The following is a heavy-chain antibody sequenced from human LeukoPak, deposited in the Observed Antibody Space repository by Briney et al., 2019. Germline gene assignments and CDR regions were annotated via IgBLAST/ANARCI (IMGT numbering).Heavy chain of an antibody. Sequence: PSETLSLTCAVYGGSFSGYYWSWIRQPPGKGLEWIGEINHSGSTNYDPSLKSRVTISVDTSKNQFSLKLSSVTAADTAVYYCARGPNDVLRFLEWLPRSNWFDPWGQGTLVTVSS. CDR2: INHSGST. CDR3: ARGPNDVLRFLEWLPRSNWFDP. D-gene: IGHD3-3*01. V-gene: IGHV4-34*01. J-gene: IGHJ5*02. CDR1: GGSFSGYY.